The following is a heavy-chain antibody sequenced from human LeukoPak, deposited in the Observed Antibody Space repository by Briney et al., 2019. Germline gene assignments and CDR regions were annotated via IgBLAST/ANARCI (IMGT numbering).Heavy chain of an antibody. D-gene: IGHD3-22*01. Sequence: GGSLRLSCAASGFTFSSYNMNWVRQAPGKGLEWVSSISSTSSYIYYADSVKGRFTISRDNAKNSLYLQMNSLRAEDTAVYYCARTSYYYDSSGYYFDYWGQGTLVTVSS. CDR2: ISSTSSYI. J-gene: IGHJ4*02. CDR1: GFTFSSYN. CDR3: ARTSYYYDSSGYYFDY. V-gene: IGHV3-21*01.